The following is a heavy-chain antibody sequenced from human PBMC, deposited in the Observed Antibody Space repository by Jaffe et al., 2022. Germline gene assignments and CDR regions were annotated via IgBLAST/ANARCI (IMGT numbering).Heavy chain of an antibody. V-gene: IGHV3-7*01. CDR1: GFTFSSYW. Sequence: EVQLVESGGGLVQPGGSLRLSCAASGFTFSSYWMSWVRQAPGKGLEWVANIKQDGSEKYYVDSVKGRFTISRDNAKNSLYLQMNSLRAEDTAVYYCARAPHYGSGNYYFDYWGQGTLVTVSS. CDR2: IKQDGSEK. D-gene: IGHD3-10*01. CDR3: ARAPHYGSGNYYFDY. J-gene: IGHJ4*02.